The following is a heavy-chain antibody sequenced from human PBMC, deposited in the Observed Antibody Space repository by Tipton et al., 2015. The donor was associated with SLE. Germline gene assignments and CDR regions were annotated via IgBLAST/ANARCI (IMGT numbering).Heavy chain of an antibody. J-gene: IGHJ6*02. CDR3: AIRRGGEVLDYYYGMDV. D-gene: IGHD1-26*01. V-gene: IGHV4-31*03. CDR1: GGSISSGGYY. CDR2: IYYSGST. Sequence: TLSLTCTVSGGSISSGGYYWSWIRQHPGKGLEWIGYIYYSGSTNYNPSLKSRVTISVDTSKNQFSLKLSSVTAADTAVYYCAIRRGGEVLDYYYGMDVWGQGTTVTVSS.